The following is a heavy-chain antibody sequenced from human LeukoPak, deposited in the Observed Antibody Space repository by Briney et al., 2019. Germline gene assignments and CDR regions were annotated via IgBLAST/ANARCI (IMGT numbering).Heavy chain of an antibody. CDR1: GYTFTSYG. Sequence: GASVKVSCKASGYTFTSYGISWVRQAPGQRLEWMGWISAYNGNTNYAQKLQGRVTMTTDTSTSTAYMELRSLRSDDTAVYYCARYCSSTSCKLYSWFDPWGQGTLVTVSS. J-gene: IGHJ5*02. CDR3: ARYCSSTSCKLYSWFDP. CDR2: ISAYNGNT. V-gene: IGHV1-18*01. D-gene: IGHD2-2*01.